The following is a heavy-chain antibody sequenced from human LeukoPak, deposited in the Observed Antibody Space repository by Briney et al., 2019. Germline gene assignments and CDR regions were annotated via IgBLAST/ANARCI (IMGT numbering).Heavy chain of an antibody. Sequence: AASVKVSCKTSGFTFSGYYLHWVRQAPGQGLEWMGWINTHSRGTNYAQKFQGRVTMTRDTSISTAYMELSSLRSGDTAVYFCARDFVLTYGMDVWGQGTTITVSS. CDR2: INTHSRGT. D-gene: IGHD3-9*01. V-gene: IGHV1-2*02. CDR1: GFTFSGYY. CDR3: ARDFVLTYGMDV. J-gene: IGHJ6*02.